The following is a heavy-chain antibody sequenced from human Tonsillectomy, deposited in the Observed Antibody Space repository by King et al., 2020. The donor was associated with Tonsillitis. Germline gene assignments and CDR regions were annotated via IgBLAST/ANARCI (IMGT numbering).Heavy chain of an antibody. CDR3: ARDGGVGYYYGMDV. Sequence: VQLQESGPGLVKPSETLSLTCTVSGGSISSYYWSWIRQPPGKGLEWIGYIYYSGSTNYNPSLKSRVTISVDTSKNQFSLKLSSVTAADTAVYYCARDGGVGYYYGMDVWGQGTTVTVSS. V-gene: IGHV4-59*01. CDR1: GGSISSYY. J-gene: IGHJ6*02. CDR2: IYYSGST. D-gene: IGHD3-3*01.